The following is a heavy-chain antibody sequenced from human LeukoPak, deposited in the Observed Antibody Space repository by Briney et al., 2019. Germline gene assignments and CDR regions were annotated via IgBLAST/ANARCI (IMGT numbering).Heavy chain of an antibody. D-gene: IGHD3-22*01. CDR3: AKGVGYYYDTVAAH. Sequence: GGSLRLSCAASGFPFSEYSMNWVRQAPGKGLEWVSGISWNSGSIGYADSVKGRFTISRDNAKNSLYLQMNSLRAEDTALYYCAKGVGYYYDTVAAHWGQGTLVTVSS. J-gene: IGHJ4*02. V-gene: IGHV3-9*01. CDR2: ISWNSGSI. CDR1: GFPFSEYS.